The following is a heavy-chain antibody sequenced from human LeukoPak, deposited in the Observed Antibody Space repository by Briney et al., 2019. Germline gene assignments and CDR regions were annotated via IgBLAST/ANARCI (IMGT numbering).Heavy chain of an antibody. J-gene: IGHJ6*02. CDR3: ARQSITMVRGVIPPRYYGMDV. V-gene: IGHV4-34*01. Sequence: GSLRLSCAASGFTFSSYVMSWIRQPPGKGLEWIGEINHSGSTNYNPSLKSRVTISVDTSKNQFSLKLSSVTAADTAVYYCARQSITMVRGVIPPRYYGMDVWGQGTTVTVSS. CDR2: INHSGST. D-gene: IGHD3-10*01. CDR1: GFTFSSYV.